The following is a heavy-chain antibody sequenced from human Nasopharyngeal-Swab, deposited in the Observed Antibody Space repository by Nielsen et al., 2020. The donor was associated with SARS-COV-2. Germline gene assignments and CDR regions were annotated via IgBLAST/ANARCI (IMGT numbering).Heavy chain of an antibody. V-gene: IGHV3-48*03. Sequence: GESLQISCAASGFTFSSYEMNWVRQAPGKGLEWVSYISSSGSTIYYADSVKGRFTISRDNAKNSLYLQMNSLRAEDTAVYYCARDDSSPHVGAFDIWGQGTMVTVSS. J-gene: IGHJ3*02. CDR1: GFTFSSYE. CDR3: ARDDSSPHVGAFDI. CDR2: ISSSGSTI. D-gene: IGHD3-22*01.